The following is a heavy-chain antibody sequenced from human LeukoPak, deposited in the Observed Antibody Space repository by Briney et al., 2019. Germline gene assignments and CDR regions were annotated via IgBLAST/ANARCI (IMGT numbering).Heavy chain of an antibody. CDR2: ISGSGGST. CDR3: ARMSGSHIDY. J-gene: IGHJ4*02. Sequence: GGSLRLSCAASGFTFSSYAMSWVRQAPGKGLEWVSAISGSGGSTYYADSVKGRFTISRDNSKNTLYLQMDSLRAEDTAVYYCARMSGSHIDYWGQGTLVTVSS. D-gene: IGHD1-26*01. V-gene: IGHV3-23*01. CDR1: GFTFSSYA.